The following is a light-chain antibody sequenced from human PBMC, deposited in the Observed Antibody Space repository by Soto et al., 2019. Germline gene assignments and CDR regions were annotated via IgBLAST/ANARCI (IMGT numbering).Light chain of an antibody. CDR1: QSVGKN. CDR2: GAS. J-gene: IGKJ1*01. V-gene: IGKV3-20*01. CDR3: KQYGSSGT. Sequence: ELVLTQSPGTLSVSPGESATLSCRASQSVGKNLAWYQQKPGQAPRLLIYGASTRATGIPARFSGSGSGTEFTLTIRRLEPEDFAVYYCKQYGSSGTFGQGTKGDIK.